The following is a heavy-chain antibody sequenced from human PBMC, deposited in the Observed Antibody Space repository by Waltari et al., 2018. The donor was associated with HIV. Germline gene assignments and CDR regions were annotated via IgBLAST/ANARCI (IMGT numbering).Heavy chain of an antibody. CDR3: SSGNFYDFWSGLGVY. D-gene: IGHD3-3*01. CDR1: GFTFGDYG. Sequence: EVQLVESGGGLVQPGRSLRLSCTASGFTFGDYGVSWFRQAPGKGLEWVVFIRSKGFGGATEYAASVKGRFSISRDDSKSIAYLQMNSLNTEDTAVYYCSSGNFYDFWSGLGVYWGQGTLVTVSS. V-gene: IGHV3-49*03. CDR2: IRSKGFGGAT. J-gene: IGHJ4*02.